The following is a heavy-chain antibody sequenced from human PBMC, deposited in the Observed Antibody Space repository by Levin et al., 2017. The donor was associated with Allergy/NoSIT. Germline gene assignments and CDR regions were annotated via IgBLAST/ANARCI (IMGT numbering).Heavy chain of an antibody. D-gene: IGHD4/OR15-4a*01. CDR2: TSANSNAI. V-gene: IGHV3-48*01. CDR3: ARDVDRVLTDQYSYGMDV. Sequence: GGSLRLSCAASGFTFSIYSMNWVRQAPGKGLEWVSYTSANSNAIYYADSVKGRFTISRDNAKNSLYLQMSSLRAEDTAVYYCARDVDRVLTDQYSYGMDVWGQGTTVTVSS. J-gene: IGHJ6*02. CDR1: GFTFSIYS.